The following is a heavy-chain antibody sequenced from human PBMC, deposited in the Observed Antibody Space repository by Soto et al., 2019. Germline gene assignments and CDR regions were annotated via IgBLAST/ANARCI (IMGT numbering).Heavy chain of an antibody. CDR1: GYTFTSYG. CDR2: ISAYNGNT. J-gene: IGHJ4*02. D-gene: IGHD6-19*01. CDR3: ARAGPYSSVQYYFDY. Sequence: ASVKVSCKASGYTFTSYGISWVRQAPGQGLEWMGWISAYNGNTNYAQKLQGRVTMTTDTSTSTAYMELRSLRSDDTAVYYCARAGPYSSVQYYFDYWGQGTLVTVSS. V-gene: IGHV1-18*01.